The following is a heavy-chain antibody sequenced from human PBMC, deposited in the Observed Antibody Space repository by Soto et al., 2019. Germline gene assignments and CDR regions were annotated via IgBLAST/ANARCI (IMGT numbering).Heavy chain of an antibody. CDR3: ARAPVGVVPTATYIDH. V-gene: IGHV1-18*01. Sequence: QVQLVQSGTEVQKPGASVKVSCKASGYTFNNFVVAWVRQAPGQGLEWMGWISASNGDTNYAQKFQGRVTMTTDTPTNTPCMHLRSLRSDNTAVYYCARAPVGVVPTATYIDHWGQGTRVSVSS. CDR1: GYTFNNFV. D-gene: IGHD2-21*01. CDR2: ISASNGDT. J-gene: IGHJ4*02.